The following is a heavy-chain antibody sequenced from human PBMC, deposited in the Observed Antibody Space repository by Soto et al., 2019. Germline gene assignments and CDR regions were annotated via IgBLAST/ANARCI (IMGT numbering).Heavy chain of an antibody. D-gene: IGHD3-3*01. CDR3: ARSWSGSTSGRVDV. CDR2: ISWNGYSI. J-gene: IGHJ6*02. CDR1: GFTFDDHV. V-gene: IGHV3-9*01. Sequence: EVQLVESGGGLVHPGKSLRLSCVASGFTFDDHVMHWVRQVPGKGLEWVGHISWNGYSIGYGGSVRGRFTISRDNAKNTLYLQMNSLRPEDTAVYYCARSWSGSTSGRVDVWGQGTTVTVSS.